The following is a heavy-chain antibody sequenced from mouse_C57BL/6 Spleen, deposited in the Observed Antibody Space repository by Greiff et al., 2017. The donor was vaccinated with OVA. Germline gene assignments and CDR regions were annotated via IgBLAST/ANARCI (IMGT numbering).Heavy chain of an antibody. CDR2: IDPSDSYT. CDR3: ANSFY. CDR1: GYTFTSYW. D-gene: IGHD3-1*01. J-gene: IGHJ2*01. Sequence: QVQLQQSGAELVMPGASVKLSCKASGYTFTSYWMHWVKQRPGQGLEWIGEIDPSDSYTNYNQKFKGKSTLTVDKSSSTAYMQLSSLTSEDSAVYYCANSFYWGQGTTLTVSS. V-gene: IGHV1-69*01.